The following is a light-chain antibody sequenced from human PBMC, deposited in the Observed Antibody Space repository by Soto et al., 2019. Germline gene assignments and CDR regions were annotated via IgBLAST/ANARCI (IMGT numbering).Light chain of an antibody. Sequence: QSVLTQPPSVSAAPGQKVTISCSGSSSNIGKNYVSWYQRLPGTAPKLLIYDNNERSSGIPDRFSGSKSGTSATLGIAGLQTGDEADYYCGTWDTSLSAVVFGGGTK. V-gene: IGLV1-51*01. J-gene: IGLJ2*01. CDR2: DNN. CDR3: GTWDTSLSAVV. CDR1: SSNIGKNY.